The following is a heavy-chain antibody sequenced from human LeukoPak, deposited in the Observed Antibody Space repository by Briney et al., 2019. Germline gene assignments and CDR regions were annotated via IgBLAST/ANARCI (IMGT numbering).Heavy chain of an antibody. Sequence: SETLSLTCTVSGGSISSSSYYWGWIRQPPGKGLEWIGSIYYSGSTYYNPSLKSRVTISVDTSKNQFSLKLSSVTAADTAVYYCAILMAAGDDYWGQGTLVTVSS. CDR3: AILMAAGDDY. J-gene: IGHJ4*02. CDR2: IYYSGST. D-gene: IGHD6-13*01. CDR1: GGSISSSSYY. V-gene: IGHV4-39*01.